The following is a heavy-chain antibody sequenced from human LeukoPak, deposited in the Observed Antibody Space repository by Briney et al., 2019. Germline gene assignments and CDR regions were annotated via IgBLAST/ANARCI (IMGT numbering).Heavy chain of an antibody. Sequence: SETLSLTCAVSGRSFSGYYWSWIRQPPGKGLQWIAEINHLGSTNYNPSLKSRVTISVDTPKKQFSLRLRSVTAADTAAYYCARVFGGSSGYFDYWGQGTLVTVSS. CDR1: GRSFSGYY. J-gene: IGHJ4*02. D-gene: IGHD3-16*01. CDR3: ARVFGGSSGYFDY. CDR2: INHLGST. V-gene: IGHV4-34*01.